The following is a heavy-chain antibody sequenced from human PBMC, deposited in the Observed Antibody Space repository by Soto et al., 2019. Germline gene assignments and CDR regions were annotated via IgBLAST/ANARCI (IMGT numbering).Heavy chain of an antibody. CDR3: AREIAPLYDYVWGNRGYYFEY. CDR2: IYHSGST. CDR1: GGSISSSNW. D-gene: IGHD3-16*01. Sequence: SETLSLTCAVSGGSISSSNWWSWVRQPPGKGLEWIGEIYHSGSTNYNPSLKSRATISVDKSKNQFSLKLSSVTAADTAVYYCAREIAPLYDYVWGNRGYYFEYWGQGTLFTVSS. J-gene: IGHJ4*02. V-gene: IGHV4-4*02.